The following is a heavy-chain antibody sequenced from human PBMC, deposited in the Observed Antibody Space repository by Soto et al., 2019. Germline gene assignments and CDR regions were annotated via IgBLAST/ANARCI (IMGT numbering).Heavy chain of an antibody. CDR2: ITPMFGIG. Sequence: QVQLVQSGAEVKKPGSSVKVSCKASGGTFNRYAISWLRQAPGQGPEWMGGITPMFGIGNYAQKFQGRVTRTASETTTTVHMELRRLTCEDTAVYYCAQTLGSAVAGPGRFDLWGRGTRVIVS. CDR1: GGTFNRYA. V-gene: IGHV1-69*12. D-gene: IGHD6-19*01. J-gene: IGHJ2*01. CDR3: AQTLGSAVAGPGRFDL.